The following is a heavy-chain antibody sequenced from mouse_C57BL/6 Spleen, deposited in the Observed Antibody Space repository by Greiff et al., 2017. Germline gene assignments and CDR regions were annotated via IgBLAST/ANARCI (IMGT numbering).Heavy chain of an antibody. J-gene: IGHJ4*01. D-gene: IGHD1-1*02. CDR2: IDPETGGT. CDR1: GYTFTDYE. CDR3: TRGGFLYAMDY. V-gene: IGHV1-15*01. Sequence: VKLQQSGAELVRPGASVTLSCKASGYTFTDYEMHWVKQTPVHGLEWIGAIDPETGGTAYNQKFKGKAILTADKSSSTAYMELRSLTSEDSAVYYRTRGGFLYAMDYWGQGTSVTVSS.